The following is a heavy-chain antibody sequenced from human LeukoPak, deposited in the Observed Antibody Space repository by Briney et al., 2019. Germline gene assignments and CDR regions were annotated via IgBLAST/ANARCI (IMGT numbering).Heavy chain of an antibody. Sequence: SVKVSCKTSGYTFTIYGISWVRQAPGQGLEWMGLISAYGNTNYAQNLQGRVTMTTDTSTSTAYMELRSLRSDDTAVYYCARGIIGYYFDYWGQGTLVTVSS. CDR2: ISAYGNT. D-gene: IGHD2-15*01. CDR1: GYTFTIYG. J-gene: IGHJ4*02. V-gene: IGHV1-18*01. CDR3: ARGIIGYYFDY.